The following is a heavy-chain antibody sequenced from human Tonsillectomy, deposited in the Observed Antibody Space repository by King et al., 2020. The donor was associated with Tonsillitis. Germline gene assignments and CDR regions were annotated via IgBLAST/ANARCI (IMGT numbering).Heavy chain of an antibody. Sequence: VQLVESGGGLVQPGGSLRLSCSASGFTFSTYAMHWVRQAPGKGLEYLSSISHNGRSTYYADSVKGRFTISRDNSKNTLYLQMSSLRPEDTAVYYCVKDRFVDYWGQGTLVTVSS. CDR2: ISHNGRST. D-gene: IGHD3-10*01. CDR3: VKDRFVDY. CDR1: GFTFSTYA. J-gene: IGHJ4*02. V-gene: IGHV3-64D*06.